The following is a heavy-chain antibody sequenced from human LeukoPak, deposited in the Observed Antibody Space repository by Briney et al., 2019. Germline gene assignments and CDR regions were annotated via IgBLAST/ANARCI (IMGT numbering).Heavy chain of an antibody. CDR1: GFTFSSFW. D-gene: IGHD6-6*01. J-gene: IGHJ3*02. CDR2: IKQDGSEK. Sequence: GGSLRLSCAASGFTFSSFWMSCVRQAPGKGLEWVANIKQDGSEKYYVDSMKGRFTISRDNAKNSLYLQMNSLRAEDTAVYYCARDHLYSSSPTDAFDIWGQGTMVTVSS. V-gene: IGHV3-7*01. CDR3: ARDHLYSSSPTDAFDI.